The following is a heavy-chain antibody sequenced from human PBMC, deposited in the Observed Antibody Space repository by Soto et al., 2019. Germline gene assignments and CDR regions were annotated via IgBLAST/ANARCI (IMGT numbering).Heavy chain of an antibody. CDR1: GFTFSNAW. D-gene: IGHD6-13*01. V-gene: IGHV3-15*01. CDR3: TTDTGSSWYPADY. CDR2: IKSKTDGGTT. J-gene: IGHJ4*02. Sequence: PGGSLRLSCAASGFTFSNAWMSWVRQAPGKGLEWVGRIKSKTDGGTTDYAAPVKGRFTISRDDSKNTLYLQMNSLKTEDTAVYYCTTDTGSSWYPADYWGQGTLVTVSS.